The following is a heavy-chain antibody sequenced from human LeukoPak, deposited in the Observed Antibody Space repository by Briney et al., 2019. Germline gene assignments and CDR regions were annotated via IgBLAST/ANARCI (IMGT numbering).Heavy chain of an antibody. J-gene: IGHJ4*02. V-gene: IGHV4-31*03. D-gene: IGHD3-10*01. CDR2: IYYSGST. CDR3: ARRARWGSTGIDY. Sequence: PSETLSLTCTVSGGSISSGGYYWSWIRQHPGKGLEWIGYIYYSGSTYYNPSLKSRVTISVDTSKNQFSLKLSSVTAADTAVYYCARRARWGSTGIDYWGRGTLVTVPS. CDR1: GGSISSGGYY.